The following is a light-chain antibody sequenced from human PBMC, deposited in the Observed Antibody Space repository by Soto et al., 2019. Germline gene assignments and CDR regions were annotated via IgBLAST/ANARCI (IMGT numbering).Light chain of an antibody. CDR1: PSVGTN. CDR2: GAS. V-gene: IGKV3-15*01. Sequence: EIVMTQSPATLSVSPGERATLSCRASPSVGTNLVWYQQKPGQAPRPLIYGASIRATDIPPRFSGSGSGTEVTLTISSLQSEDSAIYFCQQYFYWPPYTFGQGPNVEI. CDR3: QQYFYWPPYT. J-gene: IGKJ2*01.